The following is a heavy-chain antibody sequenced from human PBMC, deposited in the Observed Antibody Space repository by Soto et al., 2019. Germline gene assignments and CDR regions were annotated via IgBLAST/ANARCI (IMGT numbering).Heavy chain of an antibody. CDR3: AKLPPTSYDSNDY. Sequence: EVQLVESGGGLVQPGRSLRLSCAASGFTFDDYAMHWVRQAPGKGLEWVSGISWNSGSIGYADSVKGRFTISRDNAKNSLYLQMNSLRAEDTALYYCAKLPPTSYDSNDYWGQGTLVTVSS. V-gene: IGHV3-9*01. CDR1: GFTFDDYA. D-gene: IGHD3-22*01. J-gene: IGHJ4*02. CDR2: ISWNSGSI.